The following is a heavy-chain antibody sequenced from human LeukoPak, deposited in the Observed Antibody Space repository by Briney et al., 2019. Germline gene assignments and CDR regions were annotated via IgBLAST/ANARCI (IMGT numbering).Heavy chain of an antibody. D-gene: IGHD3-3*01. CDR2: ISYDGSNK. CDR3: ARDALLRFLEWLPYYYYYYGMDI. Sequence: GGSLRLSCAASGFTFSSYAMHWVRQAPGKGLEWVAVISYDGSNKYYADSVKGRFTISRDNSKNTLYLQMNSLRAEDTAVYYCARDALLRFLEWLPYYYYYYGMDIWGQGTTVTVSS. V-gene: IGHV3-30-3*01. J-gene: IGHJ6*02. CDR1: GFTFSSYA.